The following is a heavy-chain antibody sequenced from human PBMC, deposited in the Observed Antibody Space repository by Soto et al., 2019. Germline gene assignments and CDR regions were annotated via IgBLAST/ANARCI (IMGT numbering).Heavy chain of an antibody. CDR1: GGSISRGDYY. V-gene: IGHV4-30-4*01. Sequence: QVQLQESGPGLVKPSQTLSLTCTVSGGSISRGDYYWSWIRQPPGKGLEWVGYIYYSGNTYYNPSLKSRITISVDTSTNHFFLKVNSVTAADTAVYYCARLLPSGGAFAIWGQGTMVTVSS. CDR3: ARLLPSGGAFAI. D-gene: IGHD3-16*01. CDR2: IYYSGNT. J-gene: IGHJ3*02.